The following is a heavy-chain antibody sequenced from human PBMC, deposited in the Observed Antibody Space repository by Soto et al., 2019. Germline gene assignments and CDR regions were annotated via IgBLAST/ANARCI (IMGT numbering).Heavy chain of an antibody. J-gene: IGHJ4*02. D-gene: IGHD2-2*01. CDR2: ISAYNGNT. CDR1: GYTFTSYG. V-gene: IGHV1-18*01. CDR3: ARAEADCSSTSCYPYYFDY. Sequence: GESLKISCKASGYTFTSYGINWVRQAPGQGLEWMGWISAYNGNTNYAQKLQGRVTMTTDTSTSTAYMELRSLRSDDTAVYYCARAEADCSSTSCYPYYFDYWGQGTLVTISS.